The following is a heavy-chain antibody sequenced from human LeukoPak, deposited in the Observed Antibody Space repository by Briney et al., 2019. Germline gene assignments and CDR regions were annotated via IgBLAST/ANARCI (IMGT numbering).Heavy chain of an antibody. V-gene: IGHV3-66*01. D-gene: IGHD2/OR15-2a*01. J-gene: IGHJ4*02. CDR1: GFTVTSTY. CDR3: ARAVEYLPLDY. CDR2: IHISGST. Sequence: GGSLRLSCRASGFTVTSTYITWVRQAPGKGLEWVSIIHISGSTYYADSVRGRFTISRDNSKNTVYLQMNSLRADDTAIYYCARAVEYLPLDYWGQGTLVAVSS.